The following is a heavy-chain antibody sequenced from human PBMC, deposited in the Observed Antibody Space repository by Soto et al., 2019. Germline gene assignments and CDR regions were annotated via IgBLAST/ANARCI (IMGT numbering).Heavy chain of an antibody. CDR1: GFTFSSYG. J-gene: IGHJ6*02. D-gene: IGHD2-15*01. CDR3: ARGKVAATRGYYGMDV. V-gene: IGHV3-33*01. CDR2: IWYDGSNK. Sequence: GGSLRLSCAASGFTFSSYGMHWVRQAPGKGLEWVAVIWYDGSNKYYADSVKGRFTISRDNSKNTLYLQMNSLRAEDTAVYYCARGKVAATRGYYGMDVWGQGTTVTVSS.